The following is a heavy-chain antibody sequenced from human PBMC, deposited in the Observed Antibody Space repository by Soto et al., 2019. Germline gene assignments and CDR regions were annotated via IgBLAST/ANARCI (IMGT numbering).Heavy chain of an antibody. CDR2: IYTSGST. CDR3: AREYTLIRYFDWSEPAAFDY. D-gene: IGHD3-9*01. V-gene: IGHV4-4*07. CDR1: GGSISSYY. Sequence: ETLSLTCTVSGGSISSYYWSWIRQPAGKGLEWIGRIYTSGSTNYNPSLKSRVTMSVDTSKNQFSLKLSSVTAADTAVYYCAREYTLIRYFDWSEPAAFDYWGQGTLVTVSS. J-gene: IGHJ4*02.